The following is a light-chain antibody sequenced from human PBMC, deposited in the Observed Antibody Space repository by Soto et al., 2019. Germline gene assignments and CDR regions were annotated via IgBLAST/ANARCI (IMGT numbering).Light chain of an antibody. J-gene: IGKJ1*01. Sequence: EIVMTTYPSTLSVSTGERATLSCRASQSVRGNLAWYQQKPGQAPRLLTYGASTRATGIPARFSGSGSGTEFTLTISSLQSEDFAVYYCQQYNNWPRTFGQGTNVEI. CDR3: QQYNNWPRT. CDR2: GAS. V-gene: IGKV3-15*01. CDR1: QSVRGN.